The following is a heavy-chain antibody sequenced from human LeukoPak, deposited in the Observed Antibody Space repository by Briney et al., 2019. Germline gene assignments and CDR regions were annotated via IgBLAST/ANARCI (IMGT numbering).Heavy chain of an antibody. Sequence: GGSLRLSCAASGFTFSSYAMSWVRQAPGKGLEWVSAISGSGGSTYYADSVKGRFTISRDNSKNTLYLQMNSLRTEDTAVYYCAKGSSGWYRGWFDPWGQGTLVTVSS. D-gene: IGHD6-19*01. V-gene: IGHV3-23*01. J-gene: IGHJ5*02. CDR1: GFTFSSYA. CDR3: AKGSSGWYRGWFDP. CDR2: ISGSGGST.